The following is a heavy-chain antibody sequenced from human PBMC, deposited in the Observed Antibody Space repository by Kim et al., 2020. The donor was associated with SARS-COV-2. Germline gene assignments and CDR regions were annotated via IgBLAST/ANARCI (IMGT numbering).Heavy chain of an antibody. J-gene: IGHJ4*02. Sequence: GGSLRLSCAASGFTFSSYGMHWVRQAPGKGLEWVAVISYDGSNKYYADSVKGRFTISRDNSKNTLYLQMNSLRAEDTAVYYCAKDREEVYYGSGSPDYWGQGTLVTVSS. V-gene: IGHV3-30*18. CDR3: AKDREEVYYGSGSPDY. CDR1: GFTFSSYG. CDR2: ISYDGSNK. D-gene: IGHD3-10*01.